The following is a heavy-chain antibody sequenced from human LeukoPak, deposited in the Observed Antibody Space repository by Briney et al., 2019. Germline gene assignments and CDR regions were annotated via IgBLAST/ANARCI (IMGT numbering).Heavy chain of an antibody. Sequence: SETLSLTCTVSGGSVSSGSYYWSWIRQPLGKGLEWIGYIYYSGSTNYNPSLKSRVTISVDTSKNQFSLKLSSVTAADTAVYYCARESEIQSLDYWGQGTLVTVSS. V-gene: IGHV4-61*01. CDR2: IYYSGST. J-gene: IGHJ4*02. D-gene: IGHD4-11*01. CDR1: GGSVSSGSYY. CDR3: ARESEIQSLDY.